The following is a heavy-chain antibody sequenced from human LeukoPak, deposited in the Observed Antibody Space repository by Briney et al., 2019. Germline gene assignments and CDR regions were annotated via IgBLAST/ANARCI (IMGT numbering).Heavy chain of an antibody. D-gene: IGHD6-13*01. CDR3: ARDGSWSIPPYYYCGMDV. CDR2: ISGSGSTI. Sequence: GGSLRLSCAASGFTFSSYEMNWVRQAPGKGLEWVSYISGSGSTIYYADSVKGRFTISRDNAKNSLYLQMNSLRAEDTAVYYCARDGSWSIPPYYYCGMDVWGQGTTVTVSS. CDR1: GFTFSSYE. J-gene: IGHJ6*02. V-gene: IGHV3-48*03.